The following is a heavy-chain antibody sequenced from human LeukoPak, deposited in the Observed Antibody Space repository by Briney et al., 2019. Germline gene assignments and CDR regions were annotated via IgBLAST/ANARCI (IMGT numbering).Heavy chain of an antibody. CDR3: ARHDCRGGSCYSEYNWFDP. CDR1: GVSISSYY. J-gene: IGHJ5*02. CDR2: VHYRGST. V-gene: IGHV4-59*08. Sequence: SETLSLTCSVSGVSISSYYWSWIRQSPGKGLEWIGRVHYRGSTENNPSFKSRLTISLDTSNNQSSLQLSSVTAADTAVYYCARHDCRGGSCYSEYNWFDPWGKGTLVTVSS. D-gene: IGHD2-15*01.